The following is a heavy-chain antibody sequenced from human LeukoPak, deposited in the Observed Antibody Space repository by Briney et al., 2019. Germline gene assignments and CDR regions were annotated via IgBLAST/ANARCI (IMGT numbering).Heavy chain of an antibody. Sequence: GGSLRLSCAASGLTVSDNYMRWARQAPGKGLEWVSVMYSGGDTYYADSVKGRFTFSRDISKNTLYLQMNGLRTEDTAMYYCARDAPQVPAAGVLASWGQGTLVTVSP. V-gene: IGHV3-53*01. CDR1: GLTVSDNY. CDR3: ARDAPQVPAAGVLAS. CDR2: MYSGGDT. D-gene: IGHD6-13*01. J-gene: IGHJ5*02.